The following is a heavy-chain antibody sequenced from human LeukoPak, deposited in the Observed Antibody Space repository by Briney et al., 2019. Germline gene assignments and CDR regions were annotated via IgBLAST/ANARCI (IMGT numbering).Heavy chain of an antibody. J-gene: IGHJ4*02. D-gene: IGHD2/OR15-2a*01. CDR3: AREIGGGPYYFDY. Sequence: ASVKVSCKASGGTFSSSLINWVRQAPGQGLEWMGGIIPGLDTASLAHKFRGRVTITADESTSTAYMELSSLTSEDTAVYYCAREIGGGPYYFDYWGQGTLVTVSS. CDR1: GGTFSSSL. CDR2: IIPGLDTA. V-gene: IGHV1-69*01.